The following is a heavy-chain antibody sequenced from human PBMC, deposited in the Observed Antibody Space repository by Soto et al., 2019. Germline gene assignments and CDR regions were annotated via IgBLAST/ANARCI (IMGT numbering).Heavy chain of an antibody. CDR3: ARDEFYYYYGMDV. J-gene: IGHJ6*02. CDR1: GYTFTGYY. Sequence: GASVKVSCKASGYTFTGYYMHWVRQAPGQGLEWMGWISAYNGNTNYAQKLQGRVTMTTDTSTSTAYMELRSLRSDDTAVYYCARDEFYYYYGMDVWGQGTTVTVSS. V-gene: IGHV1-18*04. CDR2: ISAYNGNT. D-gene: IGHD3-10*01.